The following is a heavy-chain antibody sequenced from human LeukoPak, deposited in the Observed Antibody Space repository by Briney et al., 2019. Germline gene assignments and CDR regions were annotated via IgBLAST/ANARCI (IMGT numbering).Heavy chain of an antibody. J-gene: IGHJ5*02. CDR1: GGTFSSYA. CDR2: IIPIFGTA. V-gene: IGHV1-69*06. CDR3: AREYYDFWSGPNPGWLDP. D-gene: IGHD3-3*01. Sequence: SVKVSCKASGGTFSSYAISWVRQAPGQGLEWMGGIIPIFGTANYAQKFQGRVTITADKSTSTAYMELSSLRSEYTAVYYCAREYYDFWSGPNPGWLDPWGQGTLVTVSS.